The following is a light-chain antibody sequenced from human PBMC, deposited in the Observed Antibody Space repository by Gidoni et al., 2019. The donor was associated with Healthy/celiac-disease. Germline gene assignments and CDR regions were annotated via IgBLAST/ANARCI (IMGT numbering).Light chain of an antibody. V-gene: IGLV2-8*01. CDR3: SSYAGSNNVV. J-gene: IGLJ2*01. Sequence: QSALTQPPSSSGSPGHSVTISCTGTSSDVGGYNYVSWYHKHPGKAPKLMIYEVSKRPSGVPDRFSGSKSGNTASLTVSGLQAEDEADDYCSSYAGSNNVVFGGGTKLTV. CDR1: SSDVGGYNY. CDR2: EVS.